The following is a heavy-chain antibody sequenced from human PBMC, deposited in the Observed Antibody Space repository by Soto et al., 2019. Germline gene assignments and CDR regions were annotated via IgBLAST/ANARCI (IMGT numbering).Heavy chain of an antibody. CDR1: GFTFSSYA. J-gene: IGHJ4*02. D-gene: IGHD3-22*01. CDR3: AKTKSYGLYYYDSSGYYYDY. CDR2: ISGSGGST. Sequence: HPGGSLRLSCAASGFTFSSYAMSWVRQAPGKGLEWVSAISGSGGSTYYADSVKGRFTISRDNSKNTLYLQMNSLRAEDTAVYYCAKTKSYGLYYYDSSGYYYDYWGQGTLVTVSS. V-gene: IGHV3-23*01.